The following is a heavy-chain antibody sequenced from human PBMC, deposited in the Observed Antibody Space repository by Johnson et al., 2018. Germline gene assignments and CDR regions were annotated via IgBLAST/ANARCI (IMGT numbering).Heavy chain of an antibody. V-gene: IGHV3-21*01. Sequence: VQLVESGGGLVKPGGSLRLSCAASGFTFSSYSMNWVRQAPGKGLEWVSSISSSSSYIYYADSVKGRFTISRDNAKNSLYLQMNSLRAEDPAVDYCASALWEPYYYYYYMDGWGKGTTVTVSS. CDR1: GFTFSSYS. CDR2: ISSSSSYI. J-gene: IGHJ6*03. CDR3: ASALWEPYYYYYYMDG. D-gene: IGHD1-26*01.